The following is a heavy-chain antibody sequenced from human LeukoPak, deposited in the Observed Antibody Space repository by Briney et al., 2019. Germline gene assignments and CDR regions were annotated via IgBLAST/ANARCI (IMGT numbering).Heavy chain of an antibody. CDR1: GFMFGSEW. J-gene: IGHJ3*02. D-gene: IGHD3-16*01. CDR3: ARYYDPPVGDAFDI. Sequence: GGSLRLSCAASGFMFGSEWMSWVRQSPEKGLEWVASISPDGSENYYVDSVRGRFTISRDNGKNSLYLQLNSLRADDTAVYFCARYYDPPVGDAFDIWGQGTLVTVSS. V-gene: IGHV3-7*01. CDR2: ISPDGSEN.